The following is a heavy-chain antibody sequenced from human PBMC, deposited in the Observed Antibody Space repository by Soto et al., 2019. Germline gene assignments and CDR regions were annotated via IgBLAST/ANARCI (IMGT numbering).Heavy chain of an antibody. V-gene: IGHV4-30-4*01. CDR3: ASANCGGDCSYRHDRYYFES. Sequence: QVQLQESGPGLVKPSQSLSLTCTVSGGSITSDDYYWSWIRQPPGRGLAWIGYIFYSGSTHYNPSLKSRFIISLDTSKKQVSLKLSSVTAADPAVYYCASANCGGDCSYRHDRYYFESWGQGTLVTVSS. CDR1: GGSITSDDYY. CDR2: IFYSGST. J-gene: IGHJ4*02. D-gene: IGHD2-21*02.